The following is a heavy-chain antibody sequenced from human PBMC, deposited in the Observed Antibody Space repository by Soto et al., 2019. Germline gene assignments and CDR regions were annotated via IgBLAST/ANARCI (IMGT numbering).Heavy chain of an antibody. CDR1: GGSISSYY. Sequence: SETLSLTCTVSGGSISSYYWSWIRQPPGKGLEWIGYIYYSGSTNYNPSLKSRVTISVDTSKNQFSLKLSSVTAADTAVYYCAAEYYYGDSNPEGRIDWGQGALVTVS. J-gene: IGHJ4*02. V-gene: IGHV4-59*08. D-gene: IGHD3-10*01. CDR3: AAEYYYGDSNPEGRID. CDR2: IYYSGST.